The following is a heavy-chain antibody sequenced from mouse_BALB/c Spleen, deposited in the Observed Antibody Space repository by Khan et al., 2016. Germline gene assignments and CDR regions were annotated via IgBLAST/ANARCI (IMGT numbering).Heavy chain of an antibody. Sequence: QVRLQQSGAELMKPGASVKISCKATAYTFRSYWIEWLKQRPGHGLEWMGVIFAGSGRTIYNEKFQGMATFTADTFFNTAYLQLSSLTSEDSAVYYCARRGGNYWYFDVWGAGTAVTVSS. D-gene: IGHD1-1*01. CDR3: ARRGGNYWYFDV. J-gene: IGHJ1*01. CDR2: IFAGSGRT. CDR1: AYTFRSYW. V-gene: IGHV1-9*01.